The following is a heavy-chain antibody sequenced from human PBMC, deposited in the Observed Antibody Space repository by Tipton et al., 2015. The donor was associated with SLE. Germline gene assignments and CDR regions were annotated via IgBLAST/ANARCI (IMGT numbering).Heavy chain of an antibody. CDR3: ARDPWGYCSSTSCRDDYGMAV. D-gene: IGHD2-2*01. CDR2: IYTSGST. V-gene: IGHV4-4*07. CDR1: GGSISSFY. J-gene: IGHJ6*02. Sequence: TLSLPCTVSGGSISSFYWSWFRQPPGKGLVWIGRIYTSGSTNYNPPPKSRVTMSVDTSKNQFSLKLSSVTAADTAVYYCARDPWGYCSSTSCRDDYGMAVWGQGATVTVSS.